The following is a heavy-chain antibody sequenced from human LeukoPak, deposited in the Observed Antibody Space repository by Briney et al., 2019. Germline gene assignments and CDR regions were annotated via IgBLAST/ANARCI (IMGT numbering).Heavy chain of an antibody. CDR1: GFTFSSYA. CDR3: ARAQVGSGWYNGDY. V-gene: IGHV3-33*01. CDR2: IWYDGSNK. D-gene: IGHD6-19*01. J-gene: IGHJ4*02. Sequence: PGGSLRLSCAASGFTFSSYAMHWVRQAPGKGLEWVAVIWYDGSNKYYADSVKGRFTISRDNSKNTLYLQMNSLRAEDTAVYYCARAQVGSGWYNGDYWGRGTLVTVSS.